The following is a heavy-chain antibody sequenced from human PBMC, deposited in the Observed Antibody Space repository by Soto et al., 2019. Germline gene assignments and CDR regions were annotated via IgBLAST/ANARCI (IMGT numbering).Heavy chain of an antibody. CDR1: GGSLNGYY. J-gene: IGHJ4*02. V-gene: IGHV4-34*01. Sequence: PSETLSLTCGVYGGSLNGYYWSWIRQFPGKGLEWIGEINHSGSTNYNPSLKSRVTISVDTSKNQFSLKLTSVTAADTAVYYCARDKITGLFDYWGQGTLVTVSS. CDR2: INHSGST. D-gene: IGHD2-8*02. CDR3: ARDKITGLFDY.